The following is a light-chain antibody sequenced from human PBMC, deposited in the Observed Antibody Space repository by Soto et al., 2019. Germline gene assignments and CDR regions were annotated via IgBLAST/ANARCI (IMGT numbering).Light chain of an antibody. V-gene: IGLV1-40*01. CDR2: ADN. J-gene: IGLJ1*01. Sequence: QSVLSQPPSVSGAPTQRGTMSCTGSSANIGAAYDIHWYQHLPRPAPKLLIFADNNRPSGVPDRFSGYKSGNTASLTVSGLQAADEADHFCKSYAGSNPYVVGSGTKVTVL. CDR1: SANIGAAYD. CDR3: KSYAGSNPYV.